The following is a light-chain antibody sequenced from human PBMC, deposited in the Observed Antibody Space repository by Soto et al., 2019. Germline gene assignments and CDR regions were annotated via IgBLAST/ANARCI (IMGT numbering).Light chain of an antibody. CDR2: DNN. CDR3: GTWDSSLSVGG. V-gene: IGLV1-51*01. Sequence: QSVLTQPPSVSAAPGQKVTISCSGSSSNIGNNYVSWYQQLPGTAPKLLIYDNNKRPSGIPDRFSGSKSGTSATLGITGLQTGDEADYYCGTWDSSLSVGGFGGGTKVTVL. CDR1: SSNIGNNY. J-gene: IGLJ2*01.